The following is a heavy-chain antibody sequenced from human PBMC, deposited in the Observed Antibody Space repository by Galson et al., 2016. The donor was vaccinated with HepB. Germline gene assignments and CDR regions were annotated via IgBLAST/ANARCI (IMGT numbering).Heavy chain of an antibody. CDR2: IRTRRTT. V-gene: IGHV3-23*01. CDR3: AKERLVRRIFDH. D-gene: IGHD1-1*01. J-gene: IGHJ4*02. CDR1: GFVFSNFG. Sequence: SLRLSCAVSGFVFSNFGLSWVRQAPGKGLEWVASIRTRRTTYYTDSVQGRFTISRDNSNNTLYLQMNGLRAEDTAVYYCAKERLVRRIFDHWGQGTLLTVSS.